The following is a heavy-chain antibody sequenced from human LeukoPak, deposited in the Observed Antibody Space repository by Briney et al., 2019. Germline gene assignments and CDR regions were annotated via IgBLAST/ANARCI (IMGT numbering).Heavy chain of an antibody. D-gene: IGHD3-22*01. CDR1: GFTFSSSA. CDR3: ARGSFYDSSRYYYGFDY. Sequence: GGSLRLSCAASGFTFSSSAMHWVRQAPDKGLEWVAVISYDGSNKYYADSVKGRFTISRDNSKNTLYLQMNSLRAEDTAVYYCARGSFYDSSRYYYGFDYWGQGTLVTVSS. CDR2: ISYDGSNK. V-gene: IGHV3-30-3*01. J-gene: IGHJ4*02.